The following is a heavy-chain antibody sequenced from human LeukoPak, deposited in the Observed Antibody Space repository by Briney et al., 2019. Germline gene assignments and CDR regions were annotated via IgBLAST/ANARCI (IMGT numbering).Heavy chain of an antibody. D-gene: IGHD1-26*01. Sequence: SVKVSCKASGGTFSGYVISWVRQAPRQGLEWMGRIIPIFGTTNYALKFQGRVTITTDESTSTAYMELSSLRSDDTAVYYCASFELGSGSYPFDYWGQGTLVTVSS. CDR2: IIPIFGTT. CDR3: ASFELGSGSYPFDY. CDR1: GGTFSGYV. J-gene: IGHJ4*02. V-gene: IGHV1-69*05.